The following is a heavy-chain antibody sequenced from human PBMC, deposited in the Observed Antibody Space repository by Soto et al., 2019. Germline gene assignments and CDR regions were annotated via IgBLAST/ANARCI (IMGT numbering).Heavy chain of an antibody. J-gene: IGHJ4*02. CDR1: GFTFNTFA. V-gene: IGHV3-23*01. Sequence: EVQLLESGGGLVQPGGSLRLSCAASGFTFNTFAMNWVRQAPGKGPEWVSTIVDSGDNTYYADSVKGRFTISRDNSKDTVYLQMDSLRAEDTAIYYCAKMSGPTGGFLDYWGQGSLVTVSS. CDR2: IVDSGDNT. CDR3: AKMSGPTGGFLDY. D-gene: IGHD3-10*01.